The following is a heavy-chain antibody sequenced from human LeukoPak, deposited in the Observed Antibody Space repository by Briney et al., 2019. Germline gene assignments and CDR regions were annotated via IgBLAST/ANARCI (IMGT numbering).Heavy chain of an antibody. D-gene: IGHD1-26*01. CDR1: GFKFRDYY. Sequence: GESLRLSCAASGFKFRDYYMSWIRQPPGKGLQWVSYISSSGDSIHYADSVEGLFTISRDNAKNSLYLQMSGLRPEDTAVYYCAKVVDPLDAFDIWGQGTMVTVSS. V-gene: IGHV3-11*01. CDR2: ISSSGDSI. J-gene: IGHJ3*02. CDR3: AKVVDPLDAFDI.